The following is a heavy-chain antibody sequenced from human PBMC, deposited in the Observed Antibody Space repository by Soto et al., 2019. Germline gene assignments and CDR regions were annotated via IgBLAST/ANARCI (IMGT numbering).Heavy chain of an antibody. CDR3: TRDLRAGYDLAHYYGMDV. CDR2: IRSKAYGGTT. CDR1: GFTFGEYA. Sequence: GGSLRLSCTASGFTFGEYAMSWVRQARGKGLEWVGFIRSKAYGGTTEYAASVKGRFTISRDDSKSIAYLQMNSLKTEDTAVYYCTRDLRAGYDLAHYYGMDVWGQGIRVTVSS. J-gene: IGHJ6*02. D-gene: IGHD5-12*01. V-gene: IGHV3-49*04.